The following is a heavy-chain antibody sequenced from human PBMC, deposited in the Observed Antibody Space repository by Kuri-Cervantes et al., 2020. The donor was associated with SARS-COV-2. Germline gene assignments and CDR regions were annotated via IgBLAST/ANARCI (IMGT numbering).Heavy chain of an antibody. Sequence: LTLTCAASGFTFSDYYMSWIRQAPGKGLEWVSYISSSSSYTNYADPVKGRFTISRDNAKNSLYLQMNSLRDEDTAVYYCAREAPCRIVGAICYGMDVWGQGTTVTVSS. CDR3: AREAPCRIVGAICYGMDV. V-gene: IGHV3-11*06. J-gene: IGHJ6*02. D-gene: IGHD1-26*01. CDR1: GFTFSDYY. CDR2: ISSSSSYT.